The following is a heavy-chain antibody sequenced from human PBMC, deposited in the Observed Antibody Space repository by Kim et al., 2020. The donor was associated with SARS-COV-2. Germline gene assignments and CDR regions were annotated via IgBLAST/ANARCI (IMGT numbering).Heavy chain of an antibody. CDR2: IRSKTYGGTT. V-gene: IGHV3-49*04. CDR1: GFTFGDYA. D-gene: IGHD6-13*01. J-gene: IGHJ4*02. CDR3: TRDSGSWYY. Sequence: GGSLRLSCTASGFTFGDYAMTWVRQAPGKGLEWVGFIRSKTYGGTTEYAASVKTRFTISRDDSKNIAYLQMNSLKTDDTAVYYCTRDSGSWYYWGQGTRVTVSS.